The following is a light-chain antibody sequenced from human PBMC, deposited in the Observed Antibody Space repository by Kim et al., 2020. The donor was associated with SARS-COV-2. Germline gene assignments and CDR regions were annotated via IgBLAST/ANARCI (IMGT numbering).Light chain of an antibody. CDR3: LLSYSGARV. Sequence: AVVTQEPSLTVSPGGTVTLTCDSSTGAVTSGHYPYWFQQKPGQAPRTLIFDTNNKHSWTPARFSGSLLGGKAALTLSGAQSEDEAEYYCLLSYSGARVFGGGTKLTVL. CDR2: DTN. CDR1: TGAVTSGHY. J-gene: IGLJ2*01. V-gene: IGLV7-46*01.